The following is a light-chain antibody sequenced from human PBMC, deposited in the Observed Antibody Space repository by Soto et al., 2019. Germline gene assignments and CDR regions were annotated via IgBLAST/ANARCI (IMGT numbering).Light chain of an antibody. Sequence: ETILTQSPAILPVSPGERATLSCRASQSIRSNLAWYQQIPGQAPRLLVYSASTRATGIPARFSGSGSGTDFTLTITSLQSEDFAVYYCQHYFDRPLTFGGGT. V-gene: IGKV3-15*01. CDR3: QHYFDRPLT. J-gene: IGKJ4*01. CDR2: SAS. CDR1: QSIRSN.